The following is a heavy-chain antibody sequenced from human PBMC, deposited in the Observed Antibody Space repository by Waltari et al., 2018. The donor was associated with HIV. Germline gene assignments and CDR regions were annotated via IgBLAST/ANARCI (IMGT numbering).Heavy chain of an antibody. Sequence: QVQLVQSGTEVKKPGSSVKVSCKTSVGTFITYDISWVRQAPGKGLEWMGKITPILSVPNYAQKFQGRITITADKSTRTAYMELTSLRSDDTAVYYCAREGGVSFPGAMDVWGQGTTITVSS. V-gene: IGHV1-69*04. CDR2: ITPILSVP. CDR3: AREGGVSFPGAMDV. J-gene: IGHJ6*02. CDR1: VGTFITYD. D-gene: IGHD3-10*01.